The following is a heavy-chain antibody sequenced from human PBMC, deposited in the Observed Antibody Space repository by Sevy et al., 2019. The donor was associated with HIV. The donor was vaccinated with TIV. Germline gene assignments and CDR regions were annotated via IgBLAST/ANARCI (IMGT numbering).Heavy chain of an antibody. J-gene: IGHJ4*02. CDR1: GFTFSSYG. CDR2: IWYDGSNK. V-gene: IGHV3-33*01. D-gene: IGHD6-13*01. Sequence: GGSLRLSCAASGFTFSSYGMHWVRQAPGKGLEWVAVIWYDGSNKYYADSVKSRFTISRDNSKNTLYLQMNSLRAEDTAVYYYARDLAAAGPGDYWGQGTLVTVSS. CDR3: ARDLAAAGPGDY.